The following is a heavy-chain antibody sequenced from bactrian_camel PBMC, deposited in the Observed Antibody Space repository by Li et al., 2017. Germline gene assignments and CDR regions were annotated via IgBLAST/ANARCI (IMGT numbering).Heavy chain of an antibody. V-gene: IGHV3S40*01. CDR1: GSTFSNYV. CDR3: ASELSGKSYCVGDYCYPVEFGY. J-gene: IGHJ6*01. Sequence: DVQLVESGGGLVQPGGSLRLSCEAPGSTFSNYVMGWVRQAPGKGLEWVSTIYPDGSRTSYADSVKARFTVSRDNAKSTVYLRINTLKSEDTALYYCASELSGKSYCVGDYCYPVEFGYWGQGTQVTVS. D-gene: IGHD2*01. CDR2: IYPDGSRT.